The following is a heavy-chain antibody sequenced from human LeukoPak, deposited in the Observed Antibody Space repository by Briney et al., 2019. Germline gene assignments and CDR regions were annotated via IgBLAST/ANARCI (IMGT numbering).Heavy chain of an antibody. J-gene: IGHJ4*02. CDR3: AREWQWLDEYYFDY. V-gene: IGHV4-31*03. CDR2: IYYSGST. D-gene: IGHD6-19*01. Sequence: SETLSLTCTVSGGSISSGGYYWSWIRQHPGKGLEWIGYIYYSGSTYYNPSLKSRVTISVDTCKNQFSLKLSSVTAADTAVYYCAREWQWLDEYYFDYWGQGTLVTVSS. CDR1: GGSISSGGYY.